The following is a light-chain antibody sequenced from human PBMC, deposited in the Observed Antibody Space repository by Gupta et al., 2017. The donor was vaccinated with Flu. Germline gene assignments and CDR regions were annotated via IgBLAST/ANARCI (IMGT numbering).Light chain of an antibody. CDR3: LQYHIGPQGAPWT. CDR2: GAS. V-gene: IGKV3D-15*01. CDR1: QSVSTN. J-gene: IGKJ1*01. Sequence: SVSPGEMATLSCRASQSVSTNLAWYQPKPGQAPSLLIYGASSRATGIPARFSGRGSGREFTLTISSLQSEEWAVYYCLQYHIGPQGAPWTFGQGTKVEIK.